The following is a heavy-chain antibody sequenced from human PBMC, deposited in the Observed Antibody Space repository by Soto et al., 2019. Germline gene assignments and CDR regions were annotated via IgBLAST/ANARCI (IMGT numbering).Heavy chain of an antibody. V-gene: IGHV3-7*04. CDR2: INEDGSER. CDR3: ARGRSNAFDI. Sequence: EVQLVESGGGLVQPGGSLRLSCEGSGFTFSNFWMTWVRQAPGKGLEWVANINEDGSERYYVDSVKGRFTISTDNAKNSLYLQMNSLRAVNTAVYYCARGRSNAFDIWGQGTMVTVS. J-gene: IGHJ3*02. CDR1: GFTFSNFW.